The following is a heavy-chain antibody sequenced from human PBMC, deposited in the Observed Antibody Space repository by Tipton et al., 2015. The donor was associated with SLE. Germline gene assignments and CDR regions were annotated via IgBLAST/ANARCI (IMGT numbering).Heavy chain of an antibody. Sequence: TLSLTCNVSGGSISSNYWIWIRQPPGKGLEWIGYISYGGGTNYNPSLKSRVTMSVDTAKNQFSLKLTSVTAADTAVYYCARGMLTWRGAIVGVDVWGQGTTVNVSS. J-gene: IGHJ6*02. CDR2: ISYGGGT. CDR3: ARGMLTWRGAIVGVDV. D-gene: IGHD2-8*01. V-gene: IGHV4-59*08. CDR1: GGSISSNY.